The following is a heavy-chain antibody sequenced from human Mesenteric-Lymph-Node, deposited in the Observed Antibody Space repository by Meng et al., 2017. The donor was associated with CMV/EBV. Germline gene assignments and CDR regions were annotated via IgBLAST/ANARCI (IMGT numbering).Heavy chain of an antibody. CDR1: GFTFSNCA. CDR2: ITTSGGGR. CDR3: AKDSYSKGDY. J-gene: IGHJ4*02. Sequence: GESLKISCAASGFTFSNCAMTWVRQAPGKRLEWVSAITTSGGGRYYAASVKGRFTISRDNSQNTLYLQMNSLRAEDTAVYYCAKDSYSKGDYWGQGTLVTVSS. V-gene: IGHV3-23*01. D-gene: IGHD4-11*01.